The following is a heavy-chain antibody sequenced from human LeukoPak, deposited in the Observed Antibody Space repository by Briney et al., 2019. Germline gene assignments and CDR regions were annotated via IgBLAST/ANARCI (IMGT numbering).Heavy chain of an antibody. CDR3: AKGYDFWSGTHGYYFDY. J-gene: IGHJ4*02. V-gene: IGHV3-9*01. Sequence: SLRLSCAASGFTFDDYAMHWVRQAPGKGLEWVSGISWNSGSIGYADSVKGRFTISRDNAKNSLYLQMNSLRAEDTALYYCAKGYDFWSGTHGYYFDYWGQGTLVTVSS. CDR2: ISWNSGSI. CDR1: GFTFDDYA. D-gene: IGHD3-3*01.